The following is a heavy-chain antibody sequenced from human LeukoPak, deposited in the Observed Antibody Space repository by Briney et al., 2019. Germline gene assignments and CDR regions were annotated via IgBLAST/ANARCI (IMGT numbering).Heavy chain of an antibody. CDR3: ARDAATSVVMPHY. CDR2: IWSDGSTK. J-gene: IGHJ4*02. CDR1: GFTFSSYG. Sequence: GGSLRLSCVASGFTFSSYGMHWVRQAPGKGLEWVAIIWSDGSTKYYVGSVKGRFTISRDSSKSTLYLQMNSLRAEDTAVYYCARDAATSVVMPHYWGQ. V-gene: IGHV3-33*01. D-gene: IGHD3-22*01.